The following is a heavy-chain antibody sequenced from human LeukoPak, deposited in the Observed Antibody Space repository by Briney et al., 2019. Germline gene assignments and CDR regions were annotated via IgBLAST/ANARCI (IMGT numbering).Heavy chain of an antibody. D-gene: IGHD2-15*01. J-gene: IGHJ5*02. CDR1: GFIFSVSE. V-gene: IGHV3-48*03. Sequence: PGGSLTLSCAASGFIFSVSEMNWVRQAPGKGLEWISYINDKGSPKAYADSVKGRFLVSKNNAKNSLYLQMNSMRADDTVVYYCAKDSGGWSLSWGQGTLVTVSS. CDR2: INDKGSPK. CDR3: AKDSGGWSLS.